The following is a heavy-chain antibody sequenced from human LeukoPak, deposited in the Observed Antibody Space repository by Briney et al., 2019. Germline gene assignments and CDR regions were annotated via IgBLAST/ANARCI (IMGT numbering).Heavy chain of an antibody. Sequence: GGYLRLSCAVSGFDVNDNHMYWVRQGPGKGLEWVAIIYSDGKTYYADSVRGRFTISRDNSENTLSLQMNSLRAEDTAVCHCARRSSTLYEGCWGRGTLVIVSS. V-gene: IGHV3-53*01. J-gene: IGHJ4*02. CDR1: GFDVNDNH. CDR3: ARRSSTLYEGC. D-gene: IGHD6-13*01. CDR2: IYSDGKT.